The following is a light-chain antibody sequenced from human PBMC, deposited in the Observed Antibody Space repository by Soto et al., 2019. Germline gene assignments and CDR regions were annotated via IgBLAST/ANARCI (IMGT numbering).Light chain of an antibody. J-gene: IGKJ2*01. CDR3: QETYCTLGN. CDR1: QSINNY. CDR2: AAS. V-gene: IGKV1-39*01. Sequence: DIQMTQSPSSLSASVRDRVTITCRARQSINNYLNCYQQKPGKAHKVLIYAASSLESGVTSRFRGNGYETEFSLTISSLQLEYCATYYGQETYCTLGNFGQGTKLEIK.